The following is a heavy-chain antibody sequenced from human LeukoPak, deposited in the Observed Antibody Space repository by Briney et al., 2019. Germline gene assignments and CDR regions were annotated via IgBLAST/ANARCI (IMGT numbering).Heavy chain of an antibody. J-gene: IGHJ4*02. Sequence: GGSLRLSCAASGFTFDDYAMHWVRQAPGKGLEWVSGISWNSGSIGYADSVKGRFTISRDNAKNSLYLQMNSLRAEDTALYYCAKDRWEGEGGLPDYWGQGTLVTVSS. D-gene: IGHD3/OR15-3a*01. CDR1: GFTFDDYA. CDR3: AKDRWEGEGGLPDY. V-gene: IGHV3-9*01. CDR2: ISWNSGSI.